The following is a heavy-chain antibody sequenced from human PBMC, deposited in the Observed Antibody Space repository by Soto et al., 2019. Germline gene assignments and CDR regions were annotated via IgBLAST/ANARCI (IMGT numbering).Heavy chain of an antibody. J-gene: IGHJ4*01. Sequence: ASVKLSCKTSGGTISISVISWVRQAPGQGLEWMGGIIPISGSPNYAQEFQGSVTMTTYTSTSTAYMDVRSLRSADTAVYYCARGVTPLDYWG. V-gene: IGHV1-69*05. D-gene: IGHD2-21*02. CDR3: ARGVTPLDY. CDR2: IIPISGSP. CDR1: GGTISISV.